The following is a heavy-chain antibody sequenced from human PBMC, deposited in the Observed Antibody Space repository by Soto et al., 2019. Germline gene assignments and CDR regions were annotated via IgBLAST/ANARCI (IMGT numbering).Heavy chain of an antibody. CDR1: GGTFNTYA. Sequence: QVQLVQSGAEVKKPGSSVKVSCKASGGTFNTYAISWVRQAPGQGLEWMGGIIPIFGTPNYSQTFQDRVTTTADESTTTTYMELSSLRSEDTAVYYSATCSPSIAAVGQYYCDSGGQGTLVTVSS. J-gene: IGHJ4*02. V-gene: IGHV1-69*01. CDR3: ATCSPSIAAVGQYYCDS. CDR2: IIPIFGTP. D-gene: IGHD6-13*01.